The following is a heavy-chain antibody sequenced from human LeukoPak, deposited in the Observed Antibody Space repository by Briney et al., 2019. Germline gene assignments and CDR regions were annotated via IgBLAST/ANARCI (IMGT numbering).Heavy chain of an antibody. CDR2: IYTSGST. J-gene: IGHJ6*04. Sequence: SETLSLTCTVSGGSISSYYWSWIRQPAGKGLEWIGRIYTSGSTNYNPSLKSRVTMSVDTSKNQFSLKLSSVTAADTAVYYCASLGYCSSTGCYMDVWGKGTTVTVSS. CDR3: ASLGYCSSTGCYMDV. D-gene: IGHD2-2*01. V-gene: IGHV4-4*07. CDR1: GGSISSYY.